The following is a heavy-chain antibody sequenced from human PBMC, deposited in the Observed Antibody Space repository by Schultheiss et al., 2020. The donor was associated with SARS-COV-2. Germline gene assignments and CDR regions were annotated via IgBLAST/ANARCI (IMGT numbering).Heavy chain of an antibody. CDR1: GGSISSGGYY. CDR2: IYYSGST. Sequence: SQTLSLTCTVSGGSISSGGYYWSWIRQHPGKGLEWIGYIYYSGSTYYNPSLKSLVTISVDTSKNQFSLKLSSVTASDTAVYYCARIGMVRAVRDAFDTWGQGTLVTVSS. CDR3: ARIGMVRAVRDAFDT. V-gene: IGHV4-31*01. J-gene: IGHJ4*02. D-gene: IGHD3-10*01.